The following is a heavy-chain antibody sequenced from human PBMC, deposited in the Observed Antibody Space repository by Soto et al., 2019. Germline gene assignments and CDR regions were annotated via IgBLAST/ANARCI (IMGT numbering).Heavy chain of an antibody. Sequence: LSLTCTVSGGSISSGDYYWSWIRQPPGKGLEWIGYIDYSGSTYYNPSLRSRLTISVDTSKNQFSLKLSSVTAADTAVYYCARGGRTIFGRYFDYWGQGTLVTVSS. V-gene: IGHV4-30-4*01. CDR2: IDYSGST. CDR1: GGSISSGDYY. J-gene: IGHJ4*02. D-gene: IGHD3-3*01. CDR3: ARGGRTIFGRYFDY.